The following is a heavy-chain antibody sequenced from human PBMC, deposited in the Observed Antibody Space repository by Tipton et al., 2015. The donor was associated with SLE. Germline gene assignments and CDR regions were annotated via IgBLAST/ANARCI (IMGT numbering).Heavy chain of an antibody. CDR1: GGSFSGYY. D-gene: IGHD3-3*01. Sequence: TLSLTCAVYGGSFSGYYWSWIRQPPGMGLEWLGDINHRGSTNYMASLKGRLTISVDTSKNQFSLKLSSVTAADTAVYYCARDPHYDFWSGYDYYGMDVWGQGTTVTVSS. CDR3: ARDPHYDFWSGYDYYGMDV. J-gene: IGHJ6*02. CDR2: INHRGST. V-gene: IGHV4-34*01.